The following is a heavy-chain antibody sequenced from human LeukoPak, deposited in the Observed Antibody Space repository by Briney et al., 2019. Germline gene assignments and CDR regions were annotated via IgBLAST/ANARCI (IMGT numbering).Heavy chain of an antibody. CDR1: GFTFSSYG. Sequence: GGSLRLSCAASGFTFSSYGMHWVRQAPGKGLEWVAVIWYDGSNKYYADSVKGRFTISRDNAENSVFLQMNSLRVEDAAVYYCVRVGESGSAAVWGQGTTVTVSS. V-gene: IGHV3-33*01. CDR3: VRVGESGSAAV. CDR2: IWYDGSNK. D-gene: IGHD1-26*01. J-gene: IGHJ6*02.